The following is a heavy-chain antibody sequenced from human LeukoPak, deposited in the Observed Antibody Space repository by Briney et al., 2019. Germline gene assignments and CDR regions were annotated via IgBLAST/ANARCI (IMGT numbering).Heavy chain of an antibody. CDR3: ARVVGSGDCVWGSYRYLTTQGLFDY. J-gene: IGHJ4*02. V-gene: IGHV4-30-4*08. D-gene: IGHD3-16*02. CDR2: IYYSGST. CDR1: GGSISSGDYY. Sequence: SETLSLTCTVSGGSISSGDYYWSWIRQPPGKGLEWIGYIYYSGSTYYNPSLKSRVTVLVDTSKNQFSLKLSSVTAADTAVYYCARVVGSGDCVWGSYRYLTTQGLFDYWGQGTLVTVSS.